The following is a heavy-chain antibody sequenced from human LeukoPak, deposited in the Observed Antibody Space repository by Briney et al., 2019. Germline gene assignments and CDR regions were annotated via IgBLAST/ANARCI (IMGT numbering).Heavy chain of an antibody. CDR3: ARAWFGSGSVDFDY. CDR2: INHSGST. J-gene: IGHJ4*02. D-gene: IGHD3-10*01. Sequence: SETLSLTCAVYGGSFSGYYWSWIRQPPGKGLEWIGEINHSGSTNYNPSLKSRVTLSVDTSKNQFSLKLSSVTAADTAVYYCARAWFGSGSVDFDYWGQGTLVTVSS. V-gene: IGHV4-34*01. CDR1: GGSFSGYY.